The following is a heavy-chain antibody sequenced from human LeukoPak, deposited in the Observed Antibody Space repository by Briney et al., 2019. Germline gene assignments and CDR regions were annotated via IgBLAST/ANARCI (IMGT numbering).Heavy chain of an antibody. V-gene: IGHV4-34*01. CDR1: GGSFSGYY. CDR3: ARSGEYSYGYYFDY. Sequence: SETLSLTCAVYGGSFSGYYWSWIRQPPGKGLEWIGETNHSGSTNYNPSLKSRVTISVDTSKNQFSLKLSSVTAADTAVYYCARSGEYSYGYYFDYWGQGTLVTVSS. D-gene: IGHD5-18*01. J-gene: IGHJ4*02. CDR2: TNHSGST.